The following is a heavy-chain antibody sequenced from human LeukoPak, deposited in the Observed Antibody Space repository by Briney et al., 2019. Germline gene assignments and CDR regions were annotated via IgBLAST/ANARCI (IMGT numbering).Heavy chain of an antibody. CDR2: IYPGDSDT. CDR3: ARGATPYYYYMDV. CDR1: GYSFSTYW. Sequence: GESLKISCQGSGYSFSTYWITWVRQMPGKGLEWMGIIYPGDSDTRYSPSFQGQVTISADKSISTAYLQWSSLKASDTAMYYCARGATPYYYYMDVWGKGTTVTVSS. D-gene: IGHD1-26*01. J-gene: IGHJ6*03. V-gene: IGHV5-51*01.